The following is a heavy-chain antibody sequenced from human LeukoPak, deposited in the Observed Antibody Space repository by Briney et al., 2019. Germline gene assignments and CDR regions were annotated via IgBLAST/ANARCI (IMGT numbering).Heavy chain of an antibody. D-gene: IGHD2-15*01. CDR2: ISGSGGST. CDR1: GFTFSSYA. J-gene: IGHJ4*02. CDR3: AKEYCSGGSCRGPIDY. V-gene: IGHV3-23*01. Sequence: GGSLRLSCAASGFTFSSYAMSWVRQAPGKGLEWVSAISGSGGSTYYADSVKGRFTISRDNSKNTLYLQTNSLRAEDTAVYYCAKEYCSGGSCRGPIDYWGQGTLVTVSS.